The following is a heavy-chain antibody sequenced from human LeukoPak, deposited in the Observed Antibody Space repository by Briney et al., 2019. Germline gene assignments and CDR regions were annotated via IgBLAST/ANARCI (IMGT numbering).Heavy chain of an antibody. Sequence: SETLSLTCTVSGGSISSGSYYWSWIRQPAGKGLEWIGRIYTSGSTNYNPSLKSRATILVDTSKNQFSLKLTSVIAADTAVYYCARESNLLGDSYYYYMDVWGKGTTVSIS. D-gene: IGHD3-3*01. CDR3: ARESNLLGDSYYYYMDV. CDR2: IYTSGST. V-gene: IGHV4-61*02. CDR1: GGSISSGSYY. J-gene: IGHJ6*03.